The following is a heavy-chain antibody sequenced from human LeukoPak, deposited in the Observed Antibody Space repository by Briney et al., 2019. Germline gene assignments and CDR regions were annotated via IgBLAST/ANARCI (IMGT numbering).Heavy chain of an antibody. V-gene: IGHV1-2*02. J-gene: IGHJ4*02. Sequence: ASVKVSCKASGYTFTGYYMQWVRQAPGQGLEWMGWINPNSGGTNYAQKFQGRVTMTRDTSISTAYMELSRLRSDDTAVYYCAGYYDFWSGYYSFDYWGQGTLVTVSS. D-gene: IGHD3-3*01. CDR2: INPNSGGT. CDR1: GYTFTGYY. CDR3: AGYYDFWSGYYSFDY.